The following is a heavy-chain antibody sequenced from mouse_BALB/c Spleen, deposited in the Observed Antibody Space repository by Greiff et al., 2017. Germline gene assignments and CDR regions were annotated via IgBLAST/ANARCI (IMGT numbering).Heavy chain of an antibody. V-gene: IGHV5-4*02. CDR3: ARAHYGYAMDY. J-gene: IGHJ4*01. CDR1: GFTFSDYY. CDR2: ISDGGSYT. Sequence: EVKLMESGGGLVKPGGSLKLSCAASGFTFSDYYIYWVRQTPEKRLEWVATISDGGSYTYYPDSVKGRFTISRDNAKNNLYLQMSSLKSEDTAMYYCARAHYGYAMDYWGQGTSVTVSS. D-gene: IGHD1-1*01.